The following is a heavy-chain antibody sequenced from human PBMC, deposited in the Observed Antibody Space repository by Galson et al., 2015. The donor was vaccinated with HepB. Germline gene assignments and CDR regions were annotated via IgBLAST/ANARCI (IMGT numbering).Heavy chain of an antibody. J-gene: IGHJ5*02. D-gene: IGHD1-26*01. Sequence: SLRLSCAASGFTFSSYALSFSTYAMSWVRQAPGKGLEWVSTISGTGGKTYYADSVKGRFTISRDNSENTLYLQMSSLRAEDTAVYYCAKDRSWELPQAPIDRWGQGTRVTVSA. CDR2: ISGTGGKT. CDR1: GFTFSSYALSFSTYA. CDR3: AKDRSWELPQAPIDR. V-gene: IGHV3-23*01.